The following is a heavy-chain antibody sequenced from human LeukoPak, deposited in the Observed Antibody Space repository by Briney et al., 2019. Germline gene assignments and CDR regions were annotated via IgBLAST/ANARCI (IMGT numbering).Heavy chain of an antibody. J-gene: IGHJ6*04. V-gene: IGHV1-69*13. CDR1: GGTFSSYA. CDR3: AELGITMIGGV. Sequence: PVASVKVSCKASGGTFSSYAISWVRQAPGQGLEWMGGIIPVFGTAIYAQKFQGRVTITADESTSTAYMELSTLRSEDTAVYYCAELGITMIGGVWGKGTTVTISS. CDR2: IIPVFGTA. D-gene: IGHD3-10*02.